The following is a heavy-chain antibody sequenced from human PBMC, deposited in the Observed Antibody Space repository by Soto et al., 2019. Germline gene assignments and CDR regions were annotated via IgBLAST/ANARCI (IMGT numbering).Heavy chain of an antibody. J-gene: IGHJ4*02. D-gene: IGHD3-10*01. V-gene: IGHV4-4*02. CDR3: SRRADASGNYCWTLDN. Sequence: VQLQESGPGLVKPSETLSLTCAVSGVSISDENWWSWVRQPPGKGLEWIGEIFHSGGTSYNPSRKTRHKSTVDRSQNQSSLTATAVTAADTAIYYCSRRADASGNYCWTLDNWGRGTLVTVSS. CDR2: IFHSGGT. CDR1: GVSISDENW.